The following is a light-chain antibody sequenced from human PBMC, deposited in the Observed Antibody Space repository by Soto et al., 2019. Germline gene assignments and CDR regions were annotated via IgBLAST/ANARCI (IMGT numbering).Light chain of an antibody. V-gene: IGKV1-5*03. J-gene: IGKJ1*01. Sequence: DIQMTQSPSTLSASVGDRVTITCRASQSISSWLAWYQQKPGKAPKLLIYKASSLESGVPSRFSGSGSGKKFTLTISSLQPDDFAPYYCQQYNSYSGTFGQGTKVEIK. CDR1: QSISSW. CDR2: KAS. CDR3: QQYNSYSGT.